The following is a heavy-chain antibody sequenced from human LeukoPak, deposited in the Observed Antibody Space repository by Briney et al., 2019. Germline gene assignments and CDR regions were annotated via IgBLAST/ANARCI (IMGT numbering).Heavy chain of an antibody. CDR2: ITGSGGST. D-gene: IGHD1-26*01. CDR3: ARAVGKWELPYFDY. Sequence: GGTLRLSCAASGFTFSNYGLSWVRQAPGKGLEWVSGITGSGGSTYYADSVKGRFTISRDNSKNTLYLQMNSLRAEDTAVYYCARAVGKWELPYFDYWGQGTLVTVSS. V-gene: IGHV3-23*01. J-gene: IGHJ4*02. CDR1: GFTFSNYG.